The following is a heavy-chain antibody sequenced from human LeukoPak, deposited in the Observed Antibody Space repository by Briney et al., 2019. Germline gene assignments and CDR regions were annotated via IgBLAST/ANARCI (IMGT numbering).Heavy chain of an antibody. Sequence: GGSLRLSCAASGFTFSNYGMTWVRQAPGKGLEWVSGISGSGAYTFYADSVKGRFTVSRDNSKNTLFLQMNSLRAEDTAVYYCAKASYGYYPSWGQGTLVTVSS. V-gene: IGHV3-23*01. CDR1: GFTFSNYG. CDR2: ISGSGAYT. J-gene: IGHJ5*02. D-gene: IGHD5-18*01. CDR3: AKASYGYYPS.